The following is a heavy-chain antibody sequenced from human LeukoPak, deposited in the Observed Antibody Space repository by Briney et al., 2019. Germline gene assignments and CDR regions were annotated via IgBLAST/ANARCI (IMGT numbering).Heavy chain of an antibody. J-gene: IGHJ4*02. V-gene: IGHV3-23*01. Sequence: GGSLRLSCEASGFTFSSYAISWVRQAPGKGLEWVSAISGSGGSTYYADSVKGRFTISRDNSKNTLYLQMNSLRAEDTAVYYCAKAEGIVGATVNYWGQGTLVTVSS. CDR1: GFTFSSYA. CDR2: ISGSGGST. D-gene: IGHD1-26*01. CDR3: AKAEGIVGATVNY.